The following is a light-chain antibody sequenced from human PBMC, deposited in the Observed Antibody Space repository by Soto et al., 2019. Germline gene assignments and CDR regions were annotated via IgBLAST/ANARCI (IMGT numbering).Light chain of an antibody. J-gene: IGKJ5*01. CDR1: QSVSSSC. Sequence: EIVLTQSPGTLSLSPGERATLSCRASQSVSSSCLAWYQQKPGQAPRLLIYGASSRATGIPDRFSGSGSGTDFTLTISRLEPEAFAVYYCQQYGSSPPITFGQGTRLEIK. CDR3: QQYGSSPPIT. V-gene: IGKV3-20*01. CDR2: GAS.